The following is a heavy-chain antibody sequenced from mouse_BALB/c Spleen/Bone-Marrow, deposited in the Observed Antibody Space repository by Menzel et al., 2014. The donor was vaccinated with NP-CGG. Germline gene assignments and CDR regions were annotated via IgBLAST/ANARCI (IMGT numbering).Heavy chain of an antibody. CDR2: INPDSNTI. J-gene: IGHJ3*01. CDR1: GFDFSRYW. CDR3: ARLGYNGSFAY. V-gene: IGHV4-1*02. D-gene: IGHD1-2*01. Sequence: EVKSVESGGGLVQPGGSLKLSCAASGFDFSRYWMRWVRQAPGKGLEWIGEINPDSNTINYTPSLKDKFIISRDNAKNTLYLQMSKVGSEDTDLYDCARLGYNGSFAYWGQGTLVTVSA.